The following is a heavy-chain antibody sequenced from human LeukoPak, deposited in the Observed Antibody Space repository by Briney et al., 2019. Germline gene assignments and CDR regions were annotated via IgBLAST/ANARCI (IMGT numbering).Heavy chain of an antibody. CDR2: ISGSSSII. V-gene: IGHV3-48*02. CDR3: ARGTWDGDRTFDI. J-gene: IGHJ3*02. Sequence: TGGSLRLSCAASGFTFSSYSMNWVGHAPGKGLEGISYISGSSSIIYYTPSVKGRFTISRDNGKSSLYLQMNSLRDDDTAVYFCARGTWDGDRTFDIWGQGAMVTVSS. D-gene: IGHD5-24*01. CDR1: GFTFSSYS.